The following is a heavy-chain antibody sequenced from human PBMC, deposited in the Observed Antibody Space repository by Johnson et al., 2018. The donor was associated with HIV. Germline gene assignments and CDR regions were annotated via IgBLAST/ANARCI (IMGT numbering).Heavy chain of an antibody. CDR3: AIGFVTICGVDGFDS. J-gene: IGHJ3*02. V-gene: IGHV3-13*01. CDR2: IDTAGDT. Sequence: VQLVESGGGLVQPGGSLRLSCAASGFTFSSYWMHWVRQAPGKGLVWVSGIDTAGDTYYPGSVKGRFTISRENAKNSLYLQMNSLRAGDTAVYYCAIGFVTICGVDGFDSWGQGTMVTVSS. D-gene: IGHD3-3*01. CDR1: GFTFSSYW.